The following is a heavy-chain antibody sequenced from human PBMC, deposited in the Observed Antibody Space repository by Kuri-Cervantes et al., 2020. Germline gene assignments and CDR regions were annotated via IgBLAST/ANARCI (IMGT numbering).Heavy chain of an antibody. CDR1: GGSFSGYY. D-gene: IGHD3-3*01. V-gene: IGHV4-34*01. Sequence: GSLRLSCAVYGGSFSGYYWSWIRQPPGKGLEWIGEIYHSGSTNYNPSLKSRVTISVDKSKNQFSLKLSSVTAADTAVYYCARAAGPLRLWGQGTLVTVSS. CDR3: ARAAGPLRL. CDR2: IYHSGST. J-gene: IGHJ4*02.